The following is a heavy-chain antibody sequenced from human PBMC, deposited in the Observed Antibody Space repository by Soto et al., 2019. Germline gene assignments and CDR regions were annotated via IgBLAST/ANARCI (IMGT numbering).Heavy chain of an antibody. CDR2: IYYSGST. CDR1: GGSISSSSYY. Sequence: SETLSLTCTVSGGSISSSSYYWGWIRQPTGKGLEWIGSIYYSGSTYYNPSLESRVAMSLDTSKNQFSLKLSSVTAADTATYYCASQDYDKSVYYFDYCGRGTLVTVSS. D-gene: IGHD3-22*01. J-gene: IGHJ4*02. V-gene: IGHV4-39*07. CDR3: ASQDYDKSVYYFDY.